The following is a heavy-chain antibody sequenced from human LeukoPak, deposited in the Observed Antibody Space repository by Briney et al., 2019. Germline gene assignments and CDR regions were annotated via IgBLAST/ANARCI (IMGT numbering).Heavy chain of an antibody. CDR3: ASQKLGYCSGGSCYGDAFDI. Sequence: PGGSLRLSCAAPGFSFDDYAMHWVRQAPGKGLEWVSGISWNSGSIGYADSVKGRFTISRDNAKNSLYLQMNSLRAEDMALYYCASQKLGYCSGGSCYGDAFDIWGQGIMVTVSS. J-gene: IGHJ3*02. CDR2: ISWNSGSI. D-gene: IGHD2-15*01. CDR1: GFSFDDYA. V-gene: IGHV3-9*03.